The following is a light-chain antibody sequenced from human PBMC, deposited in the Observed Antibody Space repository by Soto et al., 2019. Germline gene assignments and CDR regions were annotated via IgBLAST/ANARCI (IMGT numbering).Light chain of an antibody. CDR1: QSLLHSSGYNY. CDR3: MQDRQTPYT. V-gene: IGKV2-28*01. Sequence: EIVMTQSPLSLPVTPGEPASISCRSSQSLLHSSGYNYLHWYLQKPGQSPQLLIYLVSTRASGVXDXXSGSGSGTDCTLKISRLEAEDVGVYYGMQDRQTPYTFGQGTKLEIK. J-gene: IGKJ2*01. CDR2: LVS.